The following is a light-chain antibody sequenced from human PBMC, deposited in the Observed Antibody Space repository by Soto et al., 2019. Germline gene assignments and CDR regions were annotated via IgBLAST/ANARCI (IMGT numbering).Light chain of an antibody. V-gene: IGKV1-5*03. CDR2: KAS. CDR1: QSISSW. J-gene: IGKJ2*01. Sequence: DIQMTQSPSTLSASVGDRVTITCRASQSISSWLAWYHQKPGKAPNLLIYKASSLQSGVPSRFSGSGSGTEFTLTINSLQPDDFATYYCQQYNRFPFTFGQGTKLEIK. CDR3: QQYNRFPFT.